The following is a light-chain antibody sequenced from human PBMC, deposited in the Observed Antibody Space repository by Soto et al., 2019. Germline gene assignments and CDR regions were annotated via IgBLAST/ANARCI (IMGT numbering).Light chain of an antibody. V-gene: IGKV1-5*03. CDR1: QSISSW. CDR3: QQYNSYRYT. Sequence: DIQMTQSPSTLSASVGDRVTITCRASQSISSWLAWYQQKPGKAPKLLIYKASSLESGVPSRFIGSGSGTDFTLTISSLQPDDFATYYCQQYNSYRYTFGQGTKLEIK. J-gene: IGKJ2*01. CDR2: KAS.